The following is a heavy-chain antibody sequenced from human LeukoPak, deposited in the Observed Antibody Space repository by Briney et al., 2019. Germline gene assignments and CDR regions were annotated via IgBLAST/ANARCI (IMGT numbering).Heavy chain of an antibody. CDR3: ARGESSGWYYFNY. CDR2: IYST. CDR1: GGSISSYS. J-gene: IGHJ4*02. Sequence: SETLSLTCTVSGGSISSYSWSWIRQPAGKGLEWIGRIYSTNYNPSLKSRVTISVDTTKSQFSLKLSSVTAADTAVYYCARGESSGWYYFNYWGQGTLVTVSS. V-gene: IGHV4-4*07. D-gene: IGHD6-13*01.